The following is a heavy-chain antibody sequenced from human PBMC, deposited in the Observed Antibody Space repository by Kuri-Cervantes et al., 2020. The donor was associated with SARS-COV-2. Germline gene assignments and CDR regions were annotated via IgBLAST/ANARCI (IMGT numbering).Heavy chain of an antibody. J-gene: IGHJ6*02. V-gene: IGHV3-73*01. CDR2: IRSKANSYAT. CDR1: GYTFTGYY. Sequence: KVSCKASGYTFTGYYMHWVRQASGKGLEWVGRIRSKANSYATAYAASVKGRFTISRDDSKNTAYLQMNSLRAEDTAVYYCAKDLFVVVPAAIISLYYYYGMDVWGQGTTVTVSS. D-gene: IGHD2-2*02. CDR3: AKDLFVVVPAAIISLYYYYGMDV.